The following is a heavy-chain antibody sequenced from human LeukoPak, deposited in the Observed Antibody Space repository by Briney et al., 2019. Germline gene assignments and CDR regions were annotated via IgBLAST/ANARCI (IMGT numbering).Heavy chain of an antibody. CDR3: ARGSGHYDGFDY. J-gene: IGHJ4*02. CDR2: ISSSGSTI. Sequence: PGGSLRLSCAASGFTFSDYYMSWIRQAPGKGLEWVSDISSSGSTIYYAHSVRGRFTISRDNAKNSLFLQMNNLRAEDSAFYYGARGSGHYDGFDYWGQGTLVTVSS. D-gene: IGHD3-10*01. CDR1: GFTFSDYY. V-gene: IGHV3-11*01.